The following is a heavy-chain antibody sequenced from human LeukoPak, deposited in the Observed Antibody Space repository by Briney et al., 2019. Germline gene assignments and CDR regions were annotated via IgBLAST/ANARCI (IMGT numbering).Heavy chain of an antibody. D-gene: IGHD3-22*01. CDR1: GYTFTDYY. J-gene: IGHJ4*02. V-gene: IGHV1-2*02. CDR2: INPNSGGT. Sequence: ASVKVSCKASGYTFTDYYMHWVRQAPGQGLEWLGWINPNSGGTNYAQKFQGRVTMARDTSISTAYMELSRLRSDDTAVYYCAREYYDSSAYNQEAIDYWGQGTLVTVSS. CDR3: AREYYDSSAYNQEAIDY.